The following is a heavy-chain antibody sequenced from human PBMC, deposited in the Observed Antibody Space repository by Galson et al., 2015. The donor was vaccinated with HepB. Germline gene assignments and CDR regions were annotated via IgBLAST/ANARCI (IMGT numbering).Heavy chain of an antibody. Sequence: VKVSCKVSGYTLTELSMHWVRQAPGKGLEWMGGFDPEDGETIYAQKFQGRVTMTEDTSTDTAYMELSSLRSEDTAVYYCARDGYYYDSSGYYALGWFDPWGQGTLVTVSS. D-gene: IGHD3-22*01. V-gene: IGHV1-24*01. CDR2: FDPEDGET. CDR1: GYTLTELS. J-gene: IGHJ5*02. CDR3: ARDGYYYDSSGYYALGWFDP.